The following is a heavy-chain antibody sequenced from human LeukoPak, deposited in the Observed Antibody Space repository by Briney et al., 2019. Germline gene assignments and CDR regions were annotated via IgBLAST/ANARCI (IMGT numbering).Heavy chain of an antibody. CDR3: ARGSRLHFYGRTQEHFDT. D-gene: IGHD3-10*01. CDR2: INPSSGGT. V-gene: IGHV1-46*01. CDR1: GYTFTSYY. J-gene: IGHJ4*02. Sequence: ASVKVSCKASGYTFTSYYMHWVRQAPGQGLEWMGIINPSSGGTSYAQKFQGRVTMTRDTSTSTVYMELSSLRAEDTAVYYCARGSRLHFYGRTQEHFDTWGLGTLVTVSS.